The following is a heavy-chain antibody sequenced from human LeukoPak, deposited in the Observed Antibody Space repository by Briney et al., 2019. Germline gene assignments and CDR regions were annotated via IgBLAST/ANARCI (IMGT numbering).Heavy chain of an antibody. CDR2: ISYSGST. CDR1: GGSISSSRYY. D-gene: IGHD2-2*03. CDR3: ARDRGYCSSTSYYVYWYFDL. V-gene: IGHV4-39*07. Sequence: SETLSLTCTVSGGSISSSRYYWAWIRQPPGKGLDWIGSISYSGSTYYNSSLKSRLTISVDKSKNQFSLKLSSVTAADTAVYYCARDRGYCSSTSYYVYWYFDLWGRGTLVTVSS. J-gene: IGHJ2*01.